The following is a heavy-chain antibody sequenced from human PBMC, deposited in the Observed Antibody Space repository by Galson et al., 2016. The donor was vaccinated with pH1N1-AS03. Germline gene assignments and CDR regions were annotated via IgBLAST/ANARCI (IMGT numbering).Heavy chain of an antibody. V-gene: IGHV4-4*07. J-gene: IGHJ4*02. Sequence: TLSLTCRVSGGSLSGYFWTWIRQPAGKGLEWIGRMDPTGRRNYKSSLESRVSMSVDTSKNEISLRLTAVTAADTAVYYCTRAASGLGRGLDYWGQGTLVTVSS. D-gene: IGHD3-10*01. CDR2: MDPTGRR. CDR3: TRAASGLGRGLDY. CDR1: GGSLSGYF.